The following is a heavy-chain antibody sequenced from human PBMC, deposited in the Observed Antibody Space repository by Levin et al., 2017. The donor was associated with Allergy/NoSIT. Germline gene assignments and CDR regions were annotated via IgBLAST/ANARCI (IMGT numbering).Heavy chain of an antibody. J-gene: IGHJ4*02. Sequence: GGSLRLSCAGSGFIFSSYVMTWVRQAPGKGLEWVSIMSGSGESTSYADSVRGRFTISRDNSKNTLYLQMNSLRAEDTATYYCATGYAANLTEVGTVPTCWGQGTVVTVSS. CDR3: ATGYAANLTEVGTVPTC. CDR2: MSGSGEST. D-gene: IGHD1-26*01. V-gene: IGHV3-23*01. CDR1: GFIFSSYV.